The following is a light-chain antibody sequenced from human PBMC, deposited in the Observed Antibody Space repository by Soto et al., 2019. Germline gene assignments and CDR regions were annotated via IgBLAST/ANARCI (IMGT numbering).Light chain of an antibody. Sequence: EIVMTQCPATLSVSPGERATLSCRASQSVSSNLAWYQQKPGQAPRLLIYGASTRATGIPDRFSGSGSGTDFTLTISRLEPEDFAVYYCQQYGSSPPWTFGQGTKVDIK. V-gene: IGKV3-20*01. CDR1: QSVSSN. CDR3: QQYGSSPPWT. J-gene: IGKJ1*01. CDR2: GAS.